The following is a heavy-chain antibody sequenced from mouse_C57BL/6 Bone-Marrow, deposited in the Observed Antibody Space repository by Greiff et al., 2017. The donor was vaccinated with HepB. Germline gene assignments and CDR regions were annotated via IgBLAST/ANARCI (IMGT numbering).Heavy chain of an antibody. J-gene: IGHJ2*01. CDR3: AREDTTVVADFDY. CDR1: GYTFTSYW. D-gene: IGHD1-1*01. CDR2: IDPSDSYT. Sequence: QVQLQQPGAELVMPGASVKLSCTASGYTFTSYWMHWVKQRPGQGLEWIGEIDPSDSYTNYNQKFNGKSTLTVDKSSSTAYMQLSSLTSEDSAVYYCAREDTTVVADFDYWGQGTTLTVSS. V-gene: IGHV1-69*01.